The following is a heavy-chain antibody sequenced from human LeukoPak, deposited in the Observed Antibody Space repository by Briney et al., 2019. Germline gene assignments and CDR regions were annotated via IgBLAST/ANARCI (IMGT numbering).Heavy chain of an antibody. V-gene: IGHV1-2*02. Sequence: ASVKVSCKASGYTFTGYYMHWVRQAPGQGLEWMGWINPNSGGTNYAQKFQGRVTMTRDTSISTAYMELSRLRSDDTAAYYCARDAVGCSSTSCYPRYSSSWYSDYWGQGTLVTVSS. D-gene: IGHD2-2*01. J-gene: IGHJ4*02. CDR3: ARDAVGCSSTSCYPRYSSSWYSDY. CDR1: GYTFTGYY. CDR2: INPNSGGT.